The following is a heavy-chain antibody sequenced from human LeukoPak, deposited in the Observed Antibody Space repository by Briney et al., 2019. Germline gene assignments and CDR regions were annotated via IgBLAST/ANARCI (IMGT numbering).Heavy chain of an antibody. J-gene: IGHJ4*02. V-gene: IGHV4-4*07. CDR3: ATTYYYDRSGYYHSNDS. CDR1: GGSISSYY. Sequence: SETLSLTCTVSGGSISSYYWRWIRQPAGQGLERIERIYTSGSTNYNPSLKSRVTMSVDTSKNQCSLKRSSVNAADTAVYYCATTYYYDRSGYYHSNDSWGQRTLGTVSS. D-gene: IGHD3-22*01. CDR2: IYTSGST.